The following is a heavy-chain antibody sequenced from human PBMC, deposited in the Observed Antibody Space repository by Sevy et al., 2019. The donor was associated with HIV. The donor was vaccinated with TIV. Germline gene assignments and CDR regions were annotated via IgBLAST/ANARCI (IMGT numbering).Heavy chain of an antibody. CDR3: ARDTNYFYVDV. J-gene: IGHJ6*03. D-gene: IGHD1-1*01. CDR2: IKTNGSVK. CDR1: GFSFRNYW. Sequence: GGSLRLSCVVSGFSFRNYWMTWVRQAPGKGLEWVANIKTNGSVKSYVDSVKGRFTISRDNAKNSLSLQMNSLSAEYTAVYYCARDTNYFYVDVWGKGTTVTVSS. V-gene: IGHV3-7*01.